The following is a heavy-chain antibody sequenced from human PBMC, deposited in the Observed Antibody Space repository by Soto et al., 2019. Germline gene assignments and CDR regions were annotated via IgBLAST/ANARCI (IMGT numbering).Heavy chain of an antibody. V-gene: IGHV1-18*01. CDR1: GYTFTAYA. J-gene: IGHJ5*02. D-gene: IGHD3-3*01. CDR2: ISAYDGKT. CDR3: ARDPHEFWTSYWFDP. Sequence: GASVKVSCKTSGYTFTAYAVHWVRQAPGQGLELMGWISAYDGKTTYAEKFQGRVTLTTDTSTSTAYMELRSLRSDDTAIYYCARDPHEFWTSYWFDPWGQGTPVTVSS.